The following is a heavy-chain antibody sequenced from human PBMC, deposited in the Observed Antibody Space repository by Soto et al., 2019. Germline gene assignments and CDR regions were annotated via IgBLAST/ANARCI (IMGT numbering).Heavy chain of an antibody. CDR3: ARSQAEKVAAPCDNNGPSKWFEP. CDR1: GFTFSNYG. Sequence: QVKVVESGGGVVQPGRSLRLSCAASGFTFSNYGMHWVRQAPGKGLEWLAAIWYDGVNKHYADSVKGRFSTSRDNSKNQVYLAMNSRGGGDPGGYYRARSQAEKVAAPCDNNGPSKWFEPRGQGTVGTVS. J-gene: IGHJ5*01. CDR2: IWYDGVNK. D-gene: IGHD2-8*01. V-gene: IGHV3-33*01.